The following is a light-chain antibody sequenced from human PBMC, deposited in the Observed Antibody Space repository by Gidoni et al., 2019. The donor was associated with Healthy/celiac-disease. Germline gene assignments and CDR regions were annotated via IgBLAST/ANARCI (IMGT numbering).Light chain of an antibody. CDR2: WAS. CDR1: QSVLYSSNNKNY. J-gene: IGKJ4*01. Sequence: AVSLGERATITCKSSQSVLYSSNNKNYLAWYQQKPGQPPKLLIYWASTRESGVPDRFSGSGSGTDFTLTISSLQAEDVAVYYCQQYYSTPLTFGGGTKVEIK. V-gene: IGKV4-1*01. CDR3: QQYYSTPLT.